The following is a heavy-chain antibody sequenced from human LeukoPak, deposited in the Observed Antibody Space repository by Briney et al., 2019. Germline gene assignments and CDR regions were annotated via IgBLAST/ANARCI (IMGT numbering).Heavy chain of an antibody. CDR1: GGSFSGHY. V-gene: IGHV4-34*01. J-gene: IGHJ4*02. CDR3: ASEIAARSLDY. CDR2: INHSGST. D-gene: IGHD6-25*01. Sequence: PSETLSLTCGVYGGSFSGHYWSWIRQPPGKGLEWIGEINHSGSTNYNPSLKSRVTISVDTSKKQFSLKLSSVTAADTAVYYCASEIAARSLDYWGQGTLVTVSS.